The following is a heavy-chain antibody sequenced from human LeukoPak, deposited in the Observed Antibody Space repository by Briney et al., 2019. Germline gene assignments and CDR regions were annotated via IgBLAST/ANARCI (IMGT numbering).Heavy chain of an antibody. J-gene: IGHJ4*02. CDR1: GFTFSSYE. Sequence: GSLRLSCAASGFTFSSYEMNWIRQPPGKGLEWIGEINHSGSTNYNPSLKSRVTISVDTSKNQFSLKLSSVTAADTAVYYCASSHFGSGSYRYWGQGTLVTVSS. CDR2: INHSGST. D-gene: IGHD3-10*01. CDR3: ASSHFGSGSYRY. V-gene: IGHV4-34*08.